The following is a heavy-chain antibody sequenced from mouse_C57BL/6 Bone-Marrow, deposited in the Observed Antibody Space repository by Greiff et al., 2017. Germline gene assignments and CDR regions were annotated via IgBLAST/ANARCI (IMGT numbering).Heavy chain of an antibody. CDR2: IDPENGDT. Sequence: VQLQQSGAELVRPGASVKLSCTASGFNIKDDYMHWVKQRPDQGLEWIGWIDPENGDTEYASKFQGKATITADTSSNTAYLQLSSLTSEDTAVYYCTTSIYYGNPYYFDYWGQGTTLTVSS. D-gene: IGHD2-1*01. CDR3: TTSIYYGNPYYFDY. CDR1: GFNIKDDY. V-gene: IGHV14-4*01. J-gene: IGHJ2*01.